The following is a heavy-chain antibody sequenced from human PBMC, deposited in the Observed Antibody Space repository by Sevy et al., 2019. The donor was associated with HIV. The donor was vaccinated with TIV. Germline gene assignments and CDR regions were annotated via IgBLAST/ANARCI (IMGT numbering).Heavy chain of an antibody. V-gene: IGHV3-23*01. D-gene: IGHD3-9*01. Sequence: GGSLRLSCAASGFLFGTHAMSWVRQAPGKGLEWVSGITSIASTTYYADSVKGRFTSSRDNSKNTLYLQMNNLRAEDTAVYYCTKDAGWPLWGQGTLVTVSS. CDR2: ITSIASTT. CDR3: TKDAGWPL. CDR1: GFLFGTHA. J-gene: IGHJ4*02.